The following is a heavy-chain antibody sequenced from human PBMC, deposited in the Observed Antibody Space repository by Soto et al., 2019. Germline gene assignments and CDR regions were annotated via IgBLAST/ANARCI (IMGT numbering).Heavy chain of an antibody. D-gene: IGHD1-26*01. Sequence: QVQLVESGGGVVQPGRSLRLSCAASGFTFSSYAMHWVRQAPGKGLEWVAVISYDGSNKYYADSMKGRFTISRDNSKNTLYLQMNSLRAEDTAVYYCARARGSFDYWGQGTLVTVSS. CDR1: GFTFSSYA. CDR2: ISYDGSNK. V-gene: IGHV3-30-3*01. J-gene: IGHJ4*02. CDR3: ARARGSFDY.